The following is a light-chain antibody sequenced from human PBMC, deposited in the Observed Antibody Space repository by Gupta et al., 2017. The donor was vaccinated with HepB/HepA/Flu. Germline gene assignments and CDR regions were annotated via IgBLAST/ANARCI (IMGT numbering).Light chain of an antibody. J-gene: IGKJ4*01. CDR3: QQSYSIPT. V-gene: IGKV1-39*01. Sequence: DIQMTQSPSSLAASVGDRVTITCRASQSIIKYLSWYQQKPGKAPKLLIYAGSTLQSGVTSRFSGSGSGTDFTLTISSLQPEDFAAYYCQQSYSIPTFGGGTRVEIK. CDR2: AGS. CDR1: QSIIKY.